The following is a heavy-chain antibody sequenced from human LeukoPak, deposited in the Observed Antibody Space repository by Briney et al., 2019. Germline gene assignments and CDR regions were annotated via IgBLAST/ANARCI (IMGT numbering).Heavy chain of an antibody. J-gene: IGHJ4*02. CDR1: GYTFTSNY. CDR2: ISPSGGST. Sequence: ASVKVSCKAFGYTFTSNYMHWVRQAPGQGPEWMGVISPSGGSTTYAQKFQGRVTLTRDMSTSTDYLELRSLRSDDTAVYYCARDRGYVSASPCDYWGQGTLVTVSS. CDR3: ARDRGYVSASPCDY. V-gene: IGHV1-46*01. D-gene: IGHD5-12*01.